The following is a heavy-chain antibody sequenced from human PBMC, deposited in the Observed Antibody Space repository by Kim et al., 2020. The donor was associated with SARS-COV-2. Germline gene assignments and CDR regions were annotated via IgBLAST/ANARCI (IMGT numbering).Heavy chain of an antibody. CDR3: ARGSGSYDY. V-gene: IGHV4-59*01. CDR2: IYYSGST. Sequence: ETLSLTCTVSGGSISSYYWSWIRQPPGKGLEWIGYIYYSGSTNYNPSLKSRVTISVDTSKNQFSLKLSSVTAADTAVYYCARGSGSYDYWGQGTLAT. CDR1: GGSISSYY. D-gene: IGHD1-26*01. J-gene: IGHJ4*02.